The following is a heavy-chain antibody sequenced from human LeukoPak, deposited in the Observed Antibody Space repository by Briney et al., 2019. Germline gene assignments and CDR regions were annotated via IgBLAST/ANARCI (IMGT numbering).Heavy chain of an antibody. Sequence: PGGSLRLSCAVSGVSFSGYAMHWVRQAPGKGLEWVGLIKYDTSDEYYADSVKGRFTISRDNSNNTLYLQMNSLRAEDTAVYYCAKGSRSSGHYSDYWGQGTLVTVSS. J-gene: IGHJ4*02. D-gene: IGHD3-22*01. CDR2: IKYDTSDE. CDR3: AKGSRSSGHYSDY. CDR1: GVSFSGYA. V-gene: IGHV3-30*02.